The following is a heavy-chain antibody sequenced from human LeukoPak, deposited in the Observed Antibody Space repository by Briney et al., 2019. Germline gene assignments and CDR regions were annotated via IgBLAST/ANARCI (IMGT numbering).Heavy chain of an antibody. V-gene: IGHV1-18*01. D-gene: IGHD2-2*01. CDR1: GYTFTSYG. Sequence: ASVKVSCKASGYTFTSYGISWVRQAPGQGLEWMGWLSAYNGNTNYAQKLQGRVTMTTDTSTSTAYMELRSLRSDDTAVYYCARVDCSSTSCRASPFDYWGQGTLVTVSS. CDR3: ARVDCSSTSCRASPFDY. J-gene: IGHJ4*02. CDR2: LSAYNGNT.